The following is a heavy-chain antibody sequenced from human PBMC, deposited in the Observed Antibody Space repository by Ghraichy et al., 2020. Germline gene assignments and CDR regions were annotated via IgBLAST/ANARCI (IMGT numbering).Heavy chain of an antibody. D-gene: IGHD5-18*01. V-gene: IGHV3-49*03. Sequence: GGSLRLSCTASGFTFGDYAMSWFRQAPGKGLEWVGFIRSKAYRGTIEYAASVKGRFTISRDDSKSITYLQMDSLETEDTAVYYCARGKEQQGYRGGYYFEYWGQGTLVTVSS. CDR1: GFTFGDYA. CDR3: ARGKEQQGYRGGYYFEY. J-gene: IGHJ4*02. CDR2: IRSKAYRGTI.